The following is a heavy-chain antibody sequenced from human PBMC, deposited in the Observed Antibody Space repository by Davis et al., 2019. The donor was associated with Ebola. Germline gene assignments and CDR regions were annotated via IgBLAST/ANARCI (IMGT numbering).Heavy chain of an antibody. D-gene: IGHD1-26*01. Sequence: SVNVSRKASRYTFTSYGISWVRQAPGQGLEWMGWISAYNGNTNYAQKLQGRVTMTTDTSTSTAYMELSSLRSEDTAVYYCARENSGSYDRAFDIWGQGTMVTVSS. CDR1: RYTFTSYG. CDR3: ARENSGSYDRAFDI. V-gene: IGHV1-18*01. J-gene: IGHJ3*02. CDR2: ISAYNGNT.